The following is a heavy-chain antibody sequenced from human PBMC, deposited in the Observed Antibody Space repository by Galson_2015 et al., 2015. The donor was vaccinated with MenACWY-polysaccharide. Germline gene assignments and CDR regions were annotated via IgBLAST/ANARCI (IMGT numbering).Heavy chain of an antibody. CDR3: ARAVPVIVATAPPIRPSCCFDP. Sequence: TLSLTCTVSGASISSGVYYWSWIRQPAGKGLEWIGRIYTSGSTNYNLSLKSRVAISVDTSKNQFSLTLTSVTAADTAVYYCARAVPVIVATAPPIRPSCCFDPWGQGTLVTVSS. J-gene: IGHJ5*02. D-gene: IGHD2/OR15-2a*01. CDR2: IYTSGST. CDR1: GASISSGVYY. V-gene: IGHV4-61*02.